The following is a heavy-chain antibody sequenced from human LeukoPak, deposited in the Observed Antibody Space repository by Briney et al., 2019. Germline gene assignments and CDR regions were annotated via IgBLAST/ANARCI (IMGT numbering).Heavy chain of an antibody. V-gene: IGHV5-51*01. CDR3: ARRPLNVAPPFDY. Sequence: GESLKISCQASGYTFAKYWIGWVRQMPGKGLEWMGIIYPGDSDTRYSPSFQGQVTISADKSISTAYLQWSSLKASDTAMYYCARRPLNVAPPFDYWGQGTLVTVSS. CDR2: IYPGDSDT. CDR1: GYTFAKYW. D-gene: IGHD5-12*01. J-gene: IGHJ4*02.